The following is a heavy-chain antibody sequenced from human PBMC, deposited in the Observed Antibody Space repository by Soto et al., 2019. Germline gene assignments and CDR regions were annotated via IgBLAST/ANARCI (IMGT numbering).Heavy chain of an antibody. CDR2: IYYSGST. CDR3: ARSSQSTVTIFDY. Sequence: QVQLQESGPGLVKPSQTLSLTCTVSGGSISSGGYYWSWIRQHPGKGLEWIGYIYYSGSTYYNPSLKSPVTISVDTSKNQFSLKLSSVTAADTDVYYCARSSQSTVTIFDYWGQGTLVTVSS. J-gene: IGHJ4*02. V-gene: IGHV4-31*01. CDR1: GGSISSGGYY. D-gene: IGHD4-17*01.